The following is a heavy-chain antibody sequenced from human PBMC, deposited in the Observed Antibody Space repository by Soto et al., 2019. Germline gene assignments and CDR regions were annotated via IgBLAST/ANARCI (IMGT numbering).Heavy chain of an antibody. CDR1: GYTFTSYG. V-gene: IGHV1-18*01. CDR3: ASANYDFWSGYYSDWFDP. Sequence: ASVKVSCKASGYTFTSYGISWVRQAPGQGLEWMGWISAYNGNTNYAQKLQGRVTITADESTSTAYMELSSLRSEDTAVYYCASANYDFWSGYYSDWFDPWGQGTLVTVSS. D-gene: IGHD3-3*01. J-gene: IGHJ5*02. CDR2: ISAYNGNT.